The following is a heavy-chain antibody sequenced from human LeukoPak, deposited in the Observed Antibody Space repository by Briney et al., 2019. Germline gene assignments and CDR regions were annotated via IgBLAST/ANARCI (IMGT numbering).Heavy chain of an antibody. CDR1: GGSISSYY. D-gene: IGHD2-15*01. V-gene: IGHV4-4*07. Sequence: SETVSLTCTVSGGSISSYYWSWIRQPAGKGLEWIGRIYTSGSTNYNPSLKSRVTISVDTSKNQFSLKLSSVTAADTAVYYCAREGVGYCSGGSCYWFDPWGQGTLVTVSS. CDR2: IYTSGST. J-gene: IGHJ5*02. CDR3: AREGVGYCSGGSCYWFDP.